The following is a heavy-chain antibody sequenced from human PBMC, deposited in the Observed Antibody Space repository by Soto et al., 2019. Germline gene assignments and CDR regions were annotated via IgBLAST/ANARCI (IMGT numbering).Heavy chain of an antibody. D-gene: IGHD6-19*01. CDR2: IYYSGST. J-gene: IGHJ4*02. Sequence: QVQLQESGPGLVKPSETLSLTCTVSGGSISSYYWSWIRQPPGKGLEWIGYIYYSGSTNYNPSLKSRVTISVDTSKNQFSLKLSSVTAADTAVYYCARKGKSSRLAVAGPFYYWGPGTLVTVSS. CDR1: GGSISSYY. CDR3: ARKGKSSRLAVAGPFYY. V-gene: IGHV4-59*01.